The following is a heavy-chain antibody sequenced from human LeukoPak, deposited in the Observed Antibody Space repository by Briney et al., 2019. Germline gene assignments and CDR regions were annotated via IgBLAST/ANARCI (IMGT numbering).Heavy chain of an antibody. J-gene: IGHJ3*02. CDR3: AKADRADFWSGYSFDAFDI. D-gene: IGHD3-3*01. Sequence: GGSLRLSCAASGFTFSSYGMHWVRQAPGKGLEWVAFIRYGGSNKYYADSVKGRFTISRDNSKNTLYLQMNSLRAEDTAVYYCAKADRADFWSGYSFDAFDIWGQGTMVTVSS. V-gene: IGHV3-30*02. CDR1: GFTFSSYG. CDR2: IRYGGSNK.